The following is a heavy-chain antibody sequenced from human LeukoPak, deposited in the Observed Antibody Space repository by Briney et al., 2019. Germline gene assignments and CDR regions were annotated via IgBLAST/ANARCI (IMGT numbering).Heavy chain of an antibody. CDR1: GGSISSYY. Sequence: SETLSLTCTVSGGSISSYYWSWIRQPPGKGLEWIGYIYYSGSTNYNLSLKSRVTISVDTSKNQFSLKLSSVTAADTAVYYCARQGGSPNYGMDVWGQGTTVTVSS. CDR3: ARQGGSPNYGMDV. D-gene: IGHD1-26*01. CDR2: IYYSGST. J-gene: IGHJ6*02. V-gene: IGHV4-59*08.